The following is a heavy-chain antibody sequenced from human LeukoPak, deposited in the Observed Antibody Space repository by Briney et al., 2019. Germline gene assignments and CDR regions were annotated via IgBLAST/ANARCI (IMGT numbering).Heavy chain of an antibody. CDR2: IYHSGST. Sequence: SETLSLTCAVSGYSISSGYYWGWIRQPPGKGLEWIGSIYHSGSTYYNPSLKSRVTISVDTSKNQFSLKLSSATAADTAVYYCARLSDWLEYWGQGTLVTVSS. J-gene: IGHJ4*02. CDR3: ARLSDWLEY. D-gene: IGHD3-9*01. V-gene: IGHV4-38-2*01. CDR1: GYSISSGYY.